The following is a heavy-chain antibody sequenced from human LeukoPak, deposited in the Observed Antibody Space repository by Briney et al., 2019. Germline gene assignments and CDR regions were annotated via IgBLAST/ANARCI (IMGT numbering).Heavy chain of an antibody. CDR3: ARDLQQLEWDAIWFDP. CDR2: IYTSGST. J-gene: IGHJ5*02. CDR1: GGSISSYY. D-gene: IGHD6-13*01. V-gene: IGHV4-4*07. Sequence: SETLSLTCTVSGGSISSYYWSWIRQPAGKGLEWIGRIYTSGSTNYNPSLKSRVTMSVDTSKNQFSLKLSSVTAADTAVYYCARDLQQLEWDAIWFDPWAREPWSPSPQ.